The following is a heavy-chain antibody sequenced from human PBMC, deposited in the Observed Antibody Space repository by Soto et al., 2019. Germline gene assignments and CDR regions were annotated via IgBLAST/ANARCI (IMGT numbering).Heavy chain of an antibody. CDR2: ISGSGGTT. V-gene: IGHV3-23*01. CDR3: APRRTGTTWVDY. Sequence: EVQLLESGGGLVQPGGSLRLSCAASGFTFSSYAMNWVRQAPGKGLEWVSGISGSGGTTYYVDSVKGRFTISRDNSKNTLYLQINSLRAEDTAVYYCAPRRTGTTWVDYWGQGTLVTVSS. D-gene: IGHD1-1*01. J-gene: IGHJ4*02. CDR1: GFTFSSYA.